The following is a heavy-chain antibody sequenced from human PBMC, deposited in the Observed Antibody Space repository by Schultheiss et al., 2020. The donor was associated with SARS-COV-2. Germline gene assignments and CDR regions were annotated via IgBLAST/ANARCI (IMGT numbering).Heavy chain of an antibody. CDR1: GYTFTGYY. J-gene: IGHJ4*02. Sequence: ASVKVSCKASGYTFTGYYMHWVRQAPGQGLEWMGWINPNSGGTNYAQKFQGRVTITADESTSTAYMELSSLRSEDTAVYYCASGLDIDGSGWSPGQNWGQGTLVTVSS. CDR2: INPNSGGT. D-gene: IGHD6-19*01. V-gene: IGHV1-2*02. CDR3: ASGLDIDGSGWSPGQN.